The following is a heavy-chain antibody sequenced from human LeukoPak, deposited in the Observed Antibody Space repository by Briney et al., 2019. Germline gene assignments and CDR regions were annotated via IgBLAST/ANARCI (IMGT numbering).Heavy chain of an antibody. V-gene: IGHV2-5*02. Sequence: SGPTLVKPTQTLSLTCTFSGFSLSTSGVGVGWIRQPPGKALEWLALIYWDDDKRYSPSLKSRLTITKDTSKNQVVLTMTNMDPVDTATYYCAHVLDGDYGLYYFDYWGQGTLVTVSS. CDR1: GFSLSTSGVG. CDR2: IYWDDDK. CDR3: AHVLDGDYGLYYFDY. J-gene: IGHJ4*02. D-gene: IGHD4-17*01.